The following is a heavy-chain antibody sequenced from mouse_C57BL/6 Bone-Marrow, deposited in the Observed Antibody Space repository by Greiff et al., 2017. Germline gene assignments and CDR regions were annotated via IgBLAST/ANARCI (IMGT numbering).Heavy chain of an antibody. CDR3: ARWLLYYFDY. D-gene: IGHD2-3*01. CDR1: GYAFTNYL. V-gene: IGHV1-54*01. Sequence: QVQLQQSGAELVRPGTSVKVSCKASGYAFTNYLIEWVKQRPGQGLEWIGVINPGSGGTNYNEKFKGKATLTADKSSSTADMQLSSLTSEDSAVYFCARWLLYYFDYWGQGTTLTVSS. J-gene: IGHJ2*01. CDR2: INPGSGGT.